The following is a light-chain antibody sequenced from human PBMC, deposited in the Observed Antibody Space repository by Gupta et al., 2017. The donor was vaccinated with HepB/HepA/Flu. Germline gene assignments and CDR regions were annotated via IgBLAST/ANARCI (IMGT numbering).Light chain of an antibody. J-gene: IGKJ1*01. CDR1: QSVSSSY. CDR2: VAS. Sequence: EIVLTQSPATLSVSLGERATLSCRTSQSVSSSYISWYQQKPGQAPRLLIYVASRRATGIPDRFSGSGSGTDFTLTISRVEPEDFAVYYCQHYGTSFTWTFGQGTKVGI. V-gene: IGKV3-20*01. CDR3: QHYGTSFTWT.